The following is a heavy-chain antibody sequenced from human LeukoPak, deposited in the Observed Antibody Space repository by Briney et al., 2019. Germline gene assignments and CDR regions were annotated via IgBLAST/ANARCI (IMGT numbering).Heavy chain of an antibody. Sequence: GGSLRLSCAASGVTFSGYSMNWVRQAPGKGLEWVSAITATSLHIYYADSVKGRFTISRDNSKNTLYLQMNSLRAEDTAVYYCARHFGVVTFDYWGQGTLVTVSS. CDR3: ARHFGVVTFDY. CDR2: ITATSLHI. V-gene: IGHV3-21*04. D-gene: IGHD3-3*01. J-gene: IGHJ4*02. CDR1: GVTFSGYS.